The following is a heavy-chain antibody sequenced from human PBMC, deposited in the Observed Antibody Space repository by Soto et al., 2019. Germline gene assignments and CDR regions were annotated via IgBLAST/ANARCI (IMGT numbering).Heavy chain of an antibody. CDR3: ARGRITAGYYYYGMDV. J-gene: IGHJ6*02. V-gene: IGHV4-59*01. Sequence: LSLTCTVSGGSISSYYWSWIRQPPGKGLEWIGYIYYSGSTNYNPSLKSRVAISVDTSKNQFSLKLSSVTAADTAVYYCARGRITAGYYYYGMDVWGQGTTVTVSS. CDR2: IYYSGST. CDR1: GGSISSYY. D-gene: IGHD1-20*01.